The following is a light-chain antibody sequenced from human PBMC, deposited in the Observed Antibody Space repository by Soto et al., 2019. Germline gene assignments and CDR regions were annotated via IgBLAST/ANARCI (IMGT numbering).Light chain of an antibody. Sequence: IQMTPSPSTLSASVGYRVTITCRASQIISIYLNWYQLKPGKAPKLLIYAASSLQSGVPSRFSGSGSGTDFTLTISSLQPEDFATYYCQQSYSTVWTFGQGTKVDIK. CDR3: QQSYSTVWT. CDR2: AAS. V-gene: IGKV1-39*01. J-gene: IGKJ1*01. CDR1: QIISIY.